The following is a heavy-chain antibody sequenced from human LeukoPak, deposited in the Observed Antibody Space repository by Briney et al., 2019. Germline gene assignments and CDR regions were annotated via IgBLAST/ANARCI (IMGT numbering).Heavy chain of an antibody. Sequence: SETLSLTCTVSGGSISSYYWSWIRQTPRKGREWIGYIYYSGSTNYNPSLKSRVTISVDTSKNQFSLKLSSVTAADTAVYYCARGAPVGALEWLSKNWFDPWGQGTLVTVSS. CDR3: ARGAPVGALEWLSKNWFDP. V-gene: IGHV4-59*01. CDR1: GGSISSYY. J-gene: IGHJ5*02. D-gene: IGHD3-3*01. CDR2: IYYSGST.